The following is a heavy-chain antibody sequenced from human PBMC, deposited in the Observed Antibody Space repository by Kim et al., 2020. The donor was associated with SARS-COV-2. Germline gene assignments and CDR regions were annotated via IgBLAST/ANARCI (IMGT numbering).Heavy chain of an antibody. D-gene: IGHD3-10*01. J-gene: IGHJ6*02. CDR2: INPNSGGT. Sequence: ASVKVSCKASGYTFTGYYMHWVRQAPGQGLEWMGWINPNSGGTNYAQKFQGWVTMTRDTSISTAYMELSRLRSDDTAVYYCARDIGFGDYYYGMDVWGQGTTVTVSS. CDR3: ARDIGFGDYYYGMDV. V-gene: IGHV1-2*04. CDR1: GYTFTGYY.